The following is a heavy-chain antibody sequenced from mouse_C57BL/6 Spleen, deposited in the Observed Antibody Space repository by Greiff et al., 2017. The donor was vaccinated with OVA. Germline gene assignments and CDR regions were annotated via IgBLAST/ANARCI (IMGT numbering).Heavy chain of an antibody. CDR3: ARGVGITEMEGY. CDR1: GYTFTSYW. CDR2: IYPGSGST. Sequence: VQLQQPGAELVKPGASVKMSCKASGYTFTSYWITWVKQRPGQGLEWIGDIYPGSGSTNYNEKFKSKATLTVDTSSSTAYMQLSSLTSEDSAVYYCARGVGITEMEGYWGQGTSVTVSS. J-gene: IGHJ4*01. V-gene: IGHV1-55*01. D-gene: IGHD2-4*01.